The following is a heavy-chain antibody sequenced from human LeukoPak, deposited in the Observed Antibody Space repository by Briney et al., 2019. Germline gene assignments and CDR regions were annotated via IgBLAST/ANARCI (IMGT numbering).Heavy chain of an antibody. CDR3: ARPSRSVSTAGAFDI. CDR2: IYYSGGT. V-gene: IGHV4-59*01. J-gene: IGHJ3*02. Sequence: SGTLSLTCTVSGGSISNYFWSWIRQPPGKGLEWIGYIYYSGGTNYNPSLKSRVTISVDTSKNQFSLKLSSVTAADTAVYYCARPSRSVSTAGAFDIWGQGTMVTVSS. CDR1: GGSISNYF. D-gene: IGHD5/OR15-5a*01.